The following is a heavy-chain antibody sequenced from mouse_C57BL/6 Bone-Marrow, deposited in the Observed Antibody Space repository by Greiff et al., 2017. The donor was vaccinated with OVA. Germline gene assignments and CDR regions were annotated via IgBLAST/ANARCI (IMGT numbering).Heavy chain of an antibody. V-gene: IGHV5-17*01. CDR1: GFTFSDYG. Sequence: EVQGVESGGGLVKPGGSLKLSCAASGFTFSDYGMHWVRQAPEQGLEWVAYISSGSSTIYYADTMKGRFTISRDNAKNTLFLQMTSLRSEDTAMYYCAHDGEDWGQGTLVTVSA. CDR3: AHDGED. J-gene: IGHJ3*01. CDR2: ISSGSSTI. D-gene: IGHD2-3*01.